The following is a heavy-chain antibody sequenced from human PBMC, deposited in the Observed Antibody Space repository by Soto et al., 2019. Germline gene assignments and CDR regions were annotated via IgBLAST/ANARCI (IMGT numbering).Heavy chain of an antibody. CDR3: AADLATHDAFDI. J-gene: IGHJ3*02. Sequence: SVKVSCKASGFTFTSSAVQWVRQARGQRLEWIGLIVVGSGNTNYAQKFQERVTITRDMSTSTAYMELSSLRSEDTAVYYCAADLATHDAFDIWGQGTMVTVSS. CDR2: IVVGSGNT. V-gene: IGHV1-58*01. CDR1: GFTFTSSA.